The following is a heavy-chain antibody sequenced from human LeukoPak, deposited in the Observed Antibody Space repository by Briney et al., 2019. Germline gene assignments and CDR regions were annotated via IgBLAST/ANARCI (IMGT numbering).Heavy chain of an antibody. V-gene: IGHV3-23*01. CDR1: GFTLSSDW. J-gene: IGHJ5*02. CDR3: AKGPYSGSYYNWFDP. Sequence: GGSLRLSCVVSGFTLSSDWMSWVRQAPGKGLEWVSAISGSGGSTYYADSVKGRFTISRDNSKNTLYLQMNSLRAEDTAVYYCAKGPYSGSYYNWFDPWGQRTLVTVSS. D-gene: IGHD1-26*01. CDR2: ISGSGGST.